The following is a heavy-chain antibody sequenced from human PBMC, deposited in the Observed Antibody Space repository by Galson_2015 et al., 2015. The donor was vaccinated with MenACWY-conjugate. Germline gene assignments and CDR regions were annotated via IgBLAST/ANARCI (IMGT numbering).Heavy chain of an antibody. CDR2: IYFSWST. D-gene: IGHD1-26*01. V-gene: IGHV4-39*07. CDR3: ARDQWGKWFDP. Sequence: EPLSLTCTVTGGSIESSTFYWGWIRQPPGKGLEWIGGIYFSWSTYYNSSLMSRVTISVDTTKNQFSLKVNSLTAADTAMYFCARDQWGKWFDPWGQGTQVTVSS. CDR1: GGSIESSTFY. J-gene: IGHJ5*02.